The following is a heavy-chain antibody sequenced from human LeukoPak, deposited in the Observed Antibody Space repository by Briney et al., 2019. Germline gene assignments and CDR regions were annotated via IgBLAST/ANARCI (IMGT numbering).Heavy chain of an antibody. CDR1: GFTFSSYS. CDR2: ISSSSYI. CDR3: AREDVYYGSGSSFGMDV. V-gene: IGHV3-21*01. J-gene: IGHJ6*02. D-gene: IGHD3-10*01. Sequence: GGSLRLSCAASGFTFSSYSMSWVRQAPGKGLEWVSSISSSSYIYYADSVKGRFTISRDNAKNSLYLQMNSLRAEDTAVYYCAREDVYYGSGSSFGMDVWGQGTTVTVSS.